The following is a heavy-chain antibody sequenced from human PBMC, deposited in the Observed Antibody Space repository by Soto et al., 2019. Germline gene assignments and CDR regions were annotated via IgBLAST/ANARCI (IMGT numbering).Heavy chain of an antibody. V-gene: IGHV3-21*01. J-gene: IGHJ4*02. CDR1: GFTFSSYS. D-gene: IGHD2-2*01. CDR3: ASTYQLPPSCFDY. CDR2: ISSSSSYI. Sequence: PGGSLRLSCAASGFTFSSYSMNWVRQAPGKGLEWVSSISSSSSYIYYADSVKGRFTISRDNAKNSLYLQMNSLRAEDTAVYYCASTYQLPPSCFDYWGQGTLVTVSS.